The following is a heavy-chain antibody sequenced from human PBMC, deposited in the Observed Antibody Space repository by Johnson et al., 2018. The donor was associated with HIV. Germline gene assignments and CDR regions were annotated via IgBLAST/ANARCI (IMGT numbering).Heavy chain of an antibody. V-gene: IGHV3-64*01. CDR3: ARERSGSYYVDAFDI. D-gene: IGHD1-26*01. Sequence: VQLVESGGGLVQPGRSLRLSCAASGFTFDDFAMHWVRQVPGKGLEWVSGISSNGGSTYYATSVKGRFTISRDNSKNTLYLQMGSLRAEDMAVYYCARERSGSYYVDAFDIWGQGTMVTVSS. J-gene: IGHJ3*02. CDR1: GFTFDDFA. CDR2: ISSNGGST.